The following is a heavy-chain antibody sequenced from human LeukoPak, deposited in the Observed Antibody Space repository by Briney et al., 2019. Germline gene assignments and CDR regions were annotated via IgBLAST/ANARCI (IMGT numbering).Heavy chain of an antibody. CDR3: ARGIAALGDYYYYYGMDV. Sequence: GGSLRLSCAASGFTFSSYWMSWVRQAPGKGLEWVANIKQDGSEKYYVDSVKGRFTISRDNAKNSLYLQMNSLRAEDTAVYYCARGIAALGDYYYYYGMDVWGQGTTVTVSS. CDR2: IKQDGSEK. D-gene: IGHD6-6*01. CDR1: GFTFSSYW. V-gene: IGHV3-7*01. J-gene: IGHJ6*02.